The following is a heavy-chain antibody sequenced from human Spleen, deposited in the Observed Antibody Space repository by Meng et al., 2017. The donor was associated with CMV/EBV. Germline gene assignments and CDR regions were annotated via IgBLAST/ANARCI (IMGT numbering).Heavy chain of an antibody. CDR3: SRGMGTTIY. J-gene: IGHJ4*02. Sequence: GGSLSLSCTGYGFTFGDYAMTWVRQAPGKGLEWVGLIRNKGYVGTIEYAASVRGRFTISRDDSKSISYLQMSSLKTEDTAVYYCSRGMGTTIYWGQGTRVTVSS. CDR2: IRNKGYVGTI. CDR1: GFTFGDYA. D-gene: IGHD1-7*01. V-gene: IGHV3-49*04.